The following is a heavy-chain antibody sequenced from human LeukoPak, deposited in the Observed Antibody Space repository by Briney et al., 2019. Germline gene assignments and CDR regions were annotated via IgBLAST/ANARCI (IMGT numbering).Heavy chain of an antibody. CDR1: GFTFFSYA. CDR2: ISGSGGST. CDR3: AIDIVVVPAANISDY. D-gene: IGHD2-2*01. Sequence: GGSLRLSCAASGFTFFSYAMSWVRQAPGKGLEWVSAISGSGGSTYYADSVKGRFTISRDNSKNTLYLQMNSLRAEDTAVYYCAIDIVVVPAANISDYWGQGTLVTVSS. V-gene: IGHV3-23*01. J-gene: IGHJ4*02.